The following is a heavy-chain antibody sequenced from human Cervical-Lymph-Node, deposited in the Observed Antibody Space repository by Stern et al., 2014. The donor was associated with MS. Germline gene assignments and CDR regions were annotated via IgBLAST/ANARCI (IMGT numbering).Heavy chain of an antibody. Sequence: QVQLVQSGAEVKKPGASVKVSCKTSAYNFTNYGVTWVRRAPGQGLEWMGWISGYNGNPKYEQKFQGRVAMTTDTSTKTAYMELRSLRSSDTAVYYCARAGYYVSGLSDYWGQGTLVTVSS. CDR1: AYNFTNYG. V-gene: IGHV1-18*01. CDR2: ISGYNGNP. J-gene: IGHJ4*02. CDR3: ARAGYYVSGLSDY. D-gene: IGHD3-9*01.